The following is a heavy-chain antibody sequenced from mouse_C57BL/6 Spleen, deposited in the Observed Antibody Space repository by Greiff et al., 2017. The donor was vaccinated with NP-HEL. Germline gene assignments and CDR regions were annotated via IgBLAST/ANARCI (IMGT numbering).Heavy chain of an antibody. CDR3: ARGGSPTGNYAMDY. V-gene: IGHV1-72*01. CDR2: IDPNSGGT. D-gene: IGHD1-1*01. CDR1: GYTFTSYW. Sequence: QVQLQQPGAELVKPGASVKLSCKASGYTFTSYWMHWVKQRPGRGLEWIGGIDPNSGGTKYNEKFKSKATLTVDKPSSTAYMQLSSLTSEDSAVYYCARGGSPTGNYAMDYWGQGTSVTVSS. J-gene: IGHJ4*01.